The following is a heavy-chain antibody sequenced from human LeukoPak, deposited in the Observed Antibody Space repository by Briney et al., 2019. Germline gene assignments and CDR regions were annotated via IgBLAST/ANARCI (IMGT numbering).Heavy chain of an antibody. V-gene: IGHV3-30*04. CDR2: ISYDGSNK. J-gene: IGHJ4*02. D-gene: IGHD1-14*01. CDR1: GFTFSSYA. CDR3: AILSSMVATTY. Sequence: GGSLRLSCAASGFTFSSYAMHWVRQAPGKGLEWVAVISYDGSNKYYADSVKGRFTISRDNSKNTLNLQMNSLRAEDTAVYYCAILSSMVATTYWGQGTLVTVSS.